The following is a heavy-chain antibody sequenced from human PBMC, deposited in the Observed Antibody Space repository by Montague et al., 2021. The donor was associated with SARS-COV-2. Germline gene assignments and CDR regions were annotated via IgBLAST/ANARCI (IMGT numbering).Heavy chain of an antibody. J-gene: IGHJ5*02. Sequence: SETLSLTCSVSGDSIRRSGYYLGWIRQPPGNGLEWIGTVYYSGSTNYNPSLKSRVTMPVDTSKNQFSLELRSVTAADTAVYYCARLGFVELWLNLGWFDPWGQGTLVNVSS. D-gene: IGHD3-16*02. CDR3: ARLGFVELWLNLGWFDP. V-gene: IGHV4-39*01. CDR2: VYYSGST. CDR1: GDSIRRSGYY.